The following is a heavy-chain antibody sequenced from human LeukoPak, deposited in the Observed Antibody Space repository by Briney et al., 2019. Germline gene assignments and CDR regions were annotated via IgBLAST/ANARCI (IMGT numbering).Heavy chain of an antibody. Sequence: ASVKVSCKASGYTFTSYDINWVRQATGQGLEWMGLMNPNSGNTGYAQKFQGRVTMTRNTSISTAYMELSSLRSEDTAVYYCARSDIVVVPAAIYYYYYGMDVWGQGTTVTVSS. CDR2: MNPNSGNT. V-gene: IGHV1-8*01. CDR3: ARSDIVVVPAAIYYYYYGMDV. CDR1: GYTFTSYD. D-gene: IGHD2-2*01. J-gene: IGHJ6*02.